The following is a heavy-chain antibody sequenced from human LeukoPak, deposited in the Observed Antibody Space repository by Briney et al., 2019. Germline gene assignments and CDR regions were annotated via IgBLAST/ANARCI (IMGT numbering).Heavy chain of an antibody. Sequence: PGGSLRLSCPLSGVTFTKYSMNWDRQAPGKGLEWVSSISSTSSTIHYAEPVKGRFTIFRDNAKNSLFLQMNSLRVEDTAFYYRARASVSAWWGQATLVTVSS. CDR3: ARASVSAW. J-gene: IGHJ4*02. D-gene: IGHD2-8*01. CDR1: GVTFTKYS. CDR2: ISSTSSTI. V-gene: IGHV3-48*01.